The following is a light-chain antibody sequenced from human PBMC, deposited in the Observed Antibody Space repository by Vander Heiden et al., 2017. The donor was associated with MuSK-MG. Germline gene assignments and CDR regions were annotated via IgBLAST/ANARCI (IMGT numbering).Light chain of an antibody. Sequence: QSALTQSRSVSGSPGQSVTISCTGTSSDVGNYEYGSRDQHHAGNNPKRRREDVTERPSGVPCRFSGSEAGTKASMSISAALAEDDAVEFWCYCGGRFSWVFGGGTKLTVL. J-gene: IGLJ3*02. CDR1: SSDVGNYEY. V-gene: IGLV2-11*01. CDR2: DVT. CDR3: CYCGGRFSWV.